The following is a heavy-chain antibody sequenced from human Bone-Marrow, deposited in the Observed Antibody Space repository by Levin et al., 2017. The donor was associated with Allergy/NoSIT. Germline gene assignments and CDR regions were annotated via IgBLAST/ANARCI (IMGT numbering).Heavy chain of an antibody. D-gene: IGHD2-15*01. J-gene: IGHJ4*02. CDR3: GRWDSGSCDC. CDR2: SRNKRNSYIT. Sequence: GGSLRLSCATSGFTFSDHYLDWVRQPPGKGLEWVGRSRNKRNSYITDYAASVKGRLTISSDDSKNAPYLQMNSLKAEDTAVYYCGRWDSGSCDCWRQGTLVTVSS. V-gene: IGHV3-72*01. CDR1: GFTFSDHY.